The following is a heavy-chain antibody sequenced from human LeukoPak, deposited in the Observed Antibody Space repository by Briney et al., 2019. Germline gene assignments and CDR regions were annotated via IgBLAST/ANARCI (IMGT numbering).Heavy chain of an antibody. CDR3: ARSAEISGYWLKVVVDV. CDR2: MQPNTGKT. D-gene: IGHD3-22*01. J-gene: IGHJ6*02. V-gene: IGHV1-8*01. CDR1: GYTFNNYD. Sequence: ASVKVSCKASGYTFNNYDINWLRQASGQGLEWMGWMQPNTGKTGYAQNFQGRVTMTSNTSISTAYMEVSSLRSDDTAVYYCARSAEISGYWLKVVVDVWGQGTTVTVSS.